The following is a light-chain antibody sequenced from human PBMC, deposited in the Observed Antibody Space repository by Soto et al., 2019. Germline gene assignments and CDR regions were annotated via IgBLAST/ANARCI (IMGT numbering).Light chain of an antibody. CDR1: SSNIGAGYD. CDR3: QSYDISLSVSVV. J-gene: IGLJ2*01. V-gene: IGLV1-40*01. Sequence: QSVLTQPPSVSGAPGQRVTISCTWSSSNIGAGYDVQWYQQLPGAAPRLLIFGNTNRPSGVPDRFSGSRSGTSASLAISGLQAEDAADYYCQSYDISLSVSVVFGGGTKLTVL. CDR2: GNT.